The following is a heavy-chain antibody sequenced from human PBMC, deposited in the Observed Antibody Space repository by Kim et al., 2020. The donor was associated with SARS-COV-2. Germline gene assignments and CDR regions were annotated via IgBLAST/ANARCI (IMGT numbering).Heavy chain of an antibody. J-gene: IGHJ4*02. CDR2: IKGKTDGGST. D-gene: IGHD6-13*01. CDR3: TTGSFITAAGNSY. CDR1: GFTFSNAW. V-gene: IGHV3-15*01. Sequence: GGSLRLSCAASGFTFSNAWMSWVRQAPGKGLEWVGGIKGKTDGGSTDYAVTGKCRITSSKDESKNTLYLQMNSLKTEDTSVYYCTTGSFITAAGNSYWGQGTLVTVSS.